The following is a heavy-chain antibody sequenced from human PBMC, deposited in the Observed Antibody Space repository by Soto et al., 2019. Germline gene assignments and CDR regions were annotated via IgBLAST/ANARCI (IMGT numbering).Heavy chain of an antibody. V-gene: IGHV3-11*06. CDR3: VRGGGGGLFDP. Sequence: GGALGLSSSVSGFTFGDSYMSWIRQAPGKGLEWLSYISPGSRYPAYADSVKGRFTISRDNAKRSLYLQMMSLTAEDTAIYYCVRGGGGGLFDPWGQGTMVTVSS. CDR2: ISPGSRYP. CDR1: GFTFGDSY. D-gene: IGHD2-15*01. J-gene: IGHJ5*02.